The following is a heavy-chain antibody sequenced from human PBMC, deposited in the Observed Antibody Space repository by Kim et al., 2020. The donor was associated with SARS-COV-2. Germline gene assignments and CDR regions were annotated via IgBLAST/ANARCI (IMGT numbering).Heavy chain of an antibody. Sequence: SETLSLTCAVYGGSFSGYYWSWIRQPPGKGLEWIGEINHSGSTNYNPSLKSRVTISVDTSKNQISLKLSSVTAADTAVYYCARSYFRYSSSWGMPYYFDYWGQGTLVTVSS. CDR1: GGSFSGYY. J-gene: IGHJ4*02. CDR2: INHSGST. V-gene: IGHV4-34*01. D-gene: IGHD6-13*01. CDR3: ARSYFRYSSSWGMPYYFDY.